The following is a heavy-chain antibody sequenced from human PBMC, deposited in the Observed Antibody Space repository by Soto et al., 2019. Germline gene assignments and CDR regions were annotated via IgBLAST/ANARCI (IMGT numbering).Heavy chain of an antibody. CDR3: VSDRGYGHASVPYS. Sequence: QAHLVESGGGVVQPGRSLRLSCAAYGFTFTSYGMHWVRQAPGTRLEWVAVISYDGGLQHYADSVKGRFTISRDNSKNMVLLQMNSLRAEDTAVYYCVSDRGYGHASVPYSWGQGTRVSVSS. D-gene: IGHD5-18*01. V-gene: IGHV3-30*03. J-gene: IGHJ4*02. CDR2: ISYDGGLQ. CDR1: GFTFTSYG.